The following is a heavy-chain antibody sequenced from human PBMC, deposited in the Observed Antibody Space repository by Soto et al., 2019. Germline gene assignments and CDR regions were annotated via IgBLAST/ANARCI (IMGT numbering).Heavy chain of an antibody. Sequence: AETLSLTCAVYGGSFSGYYWSWIRQPPGKGLEWIGEINHSGSTNYNPSLKSRVTISVDTSKNQFSLKLSSVTAADTAVYYCARGKLSDYVWGSYRYHFDYWGQGTVVTVSS. CDR2: INHSGST. D-gene: IGHD3-16*02. J-gene: IGHJ4*02. CDR3: ARGKLSDYVWGSYRYHFDY. CDR1: GGSFSGYY. V-gene: IGHV4-34*01.